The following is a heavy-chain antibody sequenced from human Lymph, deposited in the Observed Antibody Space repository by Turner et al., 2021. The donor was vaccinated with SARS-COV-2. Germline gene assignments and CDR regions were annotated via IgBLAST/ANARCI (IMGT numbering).Heavy chain of an antibody. V-gene: IGHV5-51*01. J-gene: IGHJ4*02. CDR1: GYSFPTYW. D-gene: IGHD5-12*01. CDR2: IYPGDSDT. Sequence: EVQLVQSGAEVKKPGESLKISCKGSGYSFPTYWIGWVRQMPGKGLEWMGIIYPGDSDTRYSPSFQGQVTISADKSISTAYLQRSSLKASDTAMYYCARLPIARGYSGYDFYYFDYWGQGTLVTVSS. CDR3: ARLPIARGYSGYDFYYFDY.